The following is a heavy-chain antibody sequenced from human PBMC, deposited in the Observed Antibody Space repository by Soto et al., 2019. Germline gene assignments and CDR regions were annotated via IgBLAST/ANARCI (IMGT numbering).Heavy chain of an antibody. CDR3: ARHDGICSGGSCYSEWFDP. Sequence: SETLSLTCTVSGGSISSSSYYWGWIRQPPGKGLEWIGSIYYSGSTYYNPSLKSRVTISVDTSKNQFSLKLSSVTAADTAVYYCARHDGICSGGSCYSEWFDPWGQGTLVT. J-gene: IGHJ5*02. CDR2: IYYSGST. V-gene: IGHV4-39*01. CDR1: GGSISSSSYY. D-gene: IGHD2-15*01.